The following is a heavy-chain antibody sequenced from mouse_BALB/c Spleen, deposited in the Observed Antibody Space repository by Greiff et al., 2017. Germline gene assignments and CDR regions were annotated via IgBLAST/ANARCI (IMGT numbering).Heavy chain of an antibody. D-gene: IGHD2-14*01. J-gene: IGHJ3*01. CDR1: GYTFTSYY. CDR2: IYPGDGST. V-gene: IGHV1S56*01. Sequence: VQLQQSGPELVKPGASVKMSCKASGYTFTSYYIHWVKQRPGQGLEWIGWIYPGDGSTKYNEKFKDKATLTADKSSSTAYMQLSSLTSEDSAVYYCARSGDYRYEAWFAYWGQGTLVTVSA. CDR3: ARSGDYRYEAWFAY.